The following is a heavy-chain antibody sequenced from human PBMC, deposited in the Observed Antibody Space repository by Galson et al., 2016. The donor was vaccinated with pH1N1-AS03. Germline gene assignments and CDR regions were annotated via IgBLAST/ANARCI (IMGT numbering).Heavy chain of an antibody. J-gene: IGHJ4*02. CDR3: AKESSGLTGYFDF. Sequence: LRLSCAASGFPFSNHGMSWVRQAPGKGLEWVSALSGDGASTFHADSVKGRFIISRDISKSTVYLQMNSLRAEDTAVYYCAKESSGLTGYFDFWGQGVLVTVSS. CDR1: GFPFSNHG. CDR2: LSGDGAST. V-gene: IGHV3-23*01. D-gene: IGHD3-10*01.